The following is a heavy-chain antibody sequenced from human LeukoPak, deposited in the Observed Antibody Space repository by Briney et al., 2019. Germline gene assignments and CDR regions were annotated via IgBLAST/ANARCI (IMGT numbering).Heavy chain of an antibody. CDR3: ARDRSLRGYCSSTSCSPFGY. D-gene: IGHD2-2*01. CDR2: IIPIFGTA. V-gene: IGHV1-69*13. CDR1: GGTFSSYA. J-gene: IGHJ4*02. Sequence: SVNVSCKASGGTFSSYAISWVRQAPGQGLEWMGGIIPIFGTANYAQKFQGRVTITADESTSTAYMELSSLRSEDTAVYYCARDRSLRGYCSSTSCSPFGYWGQGTLVTVSS.